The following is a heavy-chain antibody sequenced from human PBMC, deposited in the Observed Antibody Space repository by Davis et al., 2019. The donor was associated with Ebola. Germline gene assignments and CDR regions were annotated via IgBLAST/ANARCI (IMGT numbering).Heavy chain of an antibody. J-gene: IGHJ4*02. Sequence: SETLSLTCTVSGGSISSYYWSWIRQPPGKGLEWIGYIYYSGSTNYNPSLKSRVTISVDKSKNQFSLKLSSVTAADTAVYYCARRVAAAGTLGRDNWGEGTLVTVSS. CDR1: GGSISSYY. CDR2: IYYSGST. D-gene: IGHD6-13*01. CDR3: ARRVAAAGTLGRDN. V-gene: IGHV4-59*12.